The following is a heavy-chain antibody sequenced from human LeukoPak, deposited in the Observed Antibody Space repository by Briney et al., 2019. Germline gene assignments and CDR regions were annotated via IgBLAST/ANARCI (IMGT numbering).Heavy chain of an antibody. CDR3: ARDRENDYGDQGYMDV. CDR2: ISGSSSYI. CDR1: GFTFSSYS. V-gene: IGHV3-21*01. Sequence: GGSLRLSCAASGFTFSSYSMNWVRQAPGKGLEWVSSISGSSSYIYYADSVKGRFTISRHNAKNSLYLQMNSLRAEDTAVYYCARDRENDYGDQGYMDVWGKGTTVTVSS. J-gene: IGHJ6*03. D-gene: IGHD4-17*01.